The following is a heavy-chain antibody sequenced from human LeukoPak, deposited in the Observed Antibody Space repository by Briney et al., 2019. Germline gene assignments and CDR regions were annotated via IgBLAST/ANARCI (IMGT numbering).Heavy chain of an antibody. CDR2: ISGSGGST. CDR1: GFTFSSYA. CDR3: ARILLTGTGRGYSDY. J-gene: IGHJ4*02. V-gene: IGHV3-23*01. Sequence: GGSLRLSCAASGFTFSSYAMSWVRQAPGKGLEWVSAISGSGGSTYYADSVKGRFTISRDNSMNTFFLQMNSLRAEDTALYYCARILLTGTGRGYSDYWGQGVLVTVSS. D-gene: IGHD1-7*01.